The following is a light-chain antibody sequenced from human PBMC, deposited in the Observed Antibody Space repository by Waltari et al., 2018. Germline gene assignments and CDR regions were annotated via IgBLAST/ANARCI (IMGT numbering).Light chain of an antibody. CDR2: DAS. J-gene: IGKJ1*01. CDR3: QQRSNWPPT. CDR1: QSVSSN. V-gene: IGKV3-11*01. Sequence: EIVLTQSPATLALSAGERATLSCRARQSVSSNLAWYQQKPGQAPRLLIYDASNRATGTPARFSGSGSGTDFTLTISSLDPEDFAVYYCQQRSNWPPTFGQGTKVEIK.